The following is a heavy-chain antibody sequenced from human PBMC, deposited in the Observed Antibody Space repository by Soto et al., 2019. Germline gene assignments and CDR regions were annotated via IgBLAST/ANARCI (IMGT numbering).Heavy chain of an antibody. V-gene: IGHV3-7*03. D-gene: IGHD2-21*02. CDR2: IPQDGVDG. CDR1: GFTFSMYS. CDR3: ARDHLILPAHDFFYGSDV. J-gene: IGHJ6*02. Sequence: LRLSCEVSGFTFSMYSMSWVRQSPGKGLEWVAKIPQDGVDGHYADSVKGRFTISRDNGKNSLYLQLNNLRAEDTAVYYCARDHLILPAHDFFYGSDVWGRGATVTVS.